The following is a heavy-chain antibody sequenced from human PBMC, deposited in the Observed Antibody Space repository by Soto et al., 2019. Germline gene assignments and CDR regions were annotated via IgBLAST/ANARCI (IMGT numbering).Heavy chain of an antibody. V-gene: IGHV4-61*01. D-gene: IGHD3-3*01. Sequence: SETLSLTCTVSGGSFKSGSYSWSWIRQPPGKGLEWIGYVYHTGRTSYNPSLKSRVSISMDTSENQFSLNLDSVTAADTAVYFCARDFAYFDSWGQGTLVTVSS. J-gene: IGHJ4*02. CDR1: GGSFKSGSYS. CDR2: VYHTGRT. CDR3: ARDFAYFDS.